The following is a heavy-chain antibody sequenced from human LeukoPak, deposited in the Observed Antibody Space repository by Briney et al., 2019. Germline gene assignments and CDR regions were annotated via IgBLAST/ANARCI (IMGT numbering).Heavy chain of an antibody. V-gene: IGHV5-51*01. D-gene: IGHD4-11*01. Sequence: GESLKTSCRLSGFSSTTYRIAWVRQMPGKGLEWLGVIQPDDSDTTYSPSFQGQVSISADKSINTAFLQWSSLEASDTAMYYCARPLFSSNYKAFDLWGQGTLVTVSS. CDR2: IQPDDSDT. J-gene: IGHJ3*01. CDR3: ARPLFSSNYKAFDL. CDR1: GFSSTTYR.